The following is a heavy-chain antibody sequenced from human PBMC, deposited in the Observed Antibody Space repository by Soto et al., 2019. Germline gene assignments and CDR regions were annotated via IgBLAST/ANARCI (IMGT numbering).Heavy chain of an antibody. CDR3: AKDLLTYYDILTGSFDY. D-gene: IGHD3-9*01. J-gene: IGHJ4*02. CDR2: ISYDGSNK. V-gene: IGHV3-30*18. Sequence: SLRLSCAASGFTFSSYGMHWVRQAPGKGLEWVAVISYDGSNKYYADSVKGRFTISRDNSKNTLYLQMNSLRAEDTAVYYCAKDLLTYYDILTGSFDYWGQGTWSPSPQ. CDR1: GFTFSSYG.